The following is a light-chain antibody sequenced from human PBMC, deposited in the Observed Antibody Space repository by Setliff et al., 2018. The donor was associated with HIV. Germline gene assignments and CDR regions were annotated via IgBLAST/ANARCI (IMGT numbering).Light chain of an antibody. V-gene: IGLV2-14*03. J-gene: IGLJ2*01. CDR3: SSKTSTNTLV. Sequence: QSALTQPASVSGSPEQSITISCTGTSSDIGGYNYVSWYQQYPGKAPTLMLYDVNKRPSGVSNRFSGSKSGNTASLTISGLQAEDEADYYCSSKTSTNTLVFGGGTK. CDR1: SSDIGGYNY. CDR2: DVN.